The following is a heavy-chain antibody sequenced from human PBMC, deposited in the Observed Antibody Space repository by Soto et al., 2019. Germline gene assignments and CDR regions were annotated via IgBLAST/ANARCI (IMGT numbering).Heavy chain of an antibody. Sequence: QVQLVQSGAEVKKPGSSVKVSCKASGGTFSSYTISWVRQAPGQGLEWMGRIIPILGIANYAQKFQGRVTITADKSTSTAYMELSSLRSEDTAVYDCASSYSGLEPLGNYYYGMDVWGQGTTVTVSS. CDR2: IIPILGIA. CDR1: GGTFSSYT. J-gene: IGHJ6*02. V-gene: IGHV1-69*02. D-gene: IGHD1-1*01. CDR3: ASSYSGLEPLGNYYYGMDV.